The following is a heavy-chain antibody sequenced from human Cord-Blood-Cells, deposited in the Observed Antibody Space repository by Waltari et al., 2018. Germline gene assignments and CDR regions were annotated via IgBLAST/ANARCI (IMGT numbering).Heavy chain of an antibody. J-gene: IGHJ4*02. V-gene: IGHV1-69*11. CDR2: ILPILGTS. Sequence: QVQLVQSGAEVKKPGSSVKVSCKASGGTFSSYAISWVRQAPGQGLVWMGGILPILGTSNYAQKFQGRLTSTADESTVTAYMELSSLRSEDTAVYYCASNIVVVPAAFDYWGQGTLVTVSS. CDR3: ASNIVVVPAAFDY. D-gene: IGHD2-2*01. CDR1: GGTFSSYA.